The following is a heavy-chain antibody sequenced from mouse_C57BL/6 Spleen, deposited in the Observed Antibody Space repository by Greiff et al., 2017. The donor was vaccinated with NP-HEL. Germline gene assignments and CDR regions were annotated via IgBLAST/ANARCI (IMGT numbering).Heavy chain of an antibody. CDR1: GYTFTSYW. CDR2: INPSNGGT. Sequence: QVHVKQPGTELVKPGASVKLSCKASGYTFTSYWMHWVKQRPGQGLEWIGNINPSNGGTNYNEKFKSKATMTVDKSSSTAYMQLSSLTSEDSAVYYCAITGTGGYAMDYWGQGTSVTVSS. J-gene: IGHJ4*01. D-gene: IGHD4-1*01. CDR3: AITGTGGYAMDY. V-gene: IGHV1-53*01.